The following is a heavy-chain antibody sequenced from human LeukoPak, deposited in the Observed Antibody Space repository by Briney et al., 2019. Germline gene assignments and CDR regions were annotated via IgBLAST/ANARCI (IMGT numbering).Heavy chain of an antibody. J-gene: IGHJ4*02. CDR3: ARYTVTTFLYRND. D-gene: IGHD4-17*01. CDR2: IYYSGST. Sequence: SETLSLTCTVSGGSISSSGYYWGWIRQPPGKGLEWIGSIYYSGSTYYNPSLKSRVTISVDTSKNQFSLKLSPVTAADTAVYYCARYTVTTFLYRNDWGQGTLVTVSS. CDR1: GGSISSSGYY. V-gene: IGHV4-39*01.